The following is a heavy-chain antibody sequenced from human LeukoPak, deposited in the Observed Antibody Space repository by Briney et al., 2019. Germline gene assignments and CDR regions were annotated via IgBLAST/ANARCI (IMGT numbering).Heavy chain of an antibody. CDR1: GFTFSSYS. V-gene: IGHV3-21*01. J-gene: IGHJ6*03. D-gene: IGHD3-10*02. CDR3: SREISCSGSYYLSYYYYYMDV. Sequence: GGSLTLSCAASGFTFSSYSMNWVRQAPGKGLEWASSISGSSSYIYYADSAKGRVTISRVNAKNSLYLQMNSVRAENTGVYYCSREISCSGSYYLSYYYYYMDVWGKGTTVTVSS. CDR2: ISGSSSYI.